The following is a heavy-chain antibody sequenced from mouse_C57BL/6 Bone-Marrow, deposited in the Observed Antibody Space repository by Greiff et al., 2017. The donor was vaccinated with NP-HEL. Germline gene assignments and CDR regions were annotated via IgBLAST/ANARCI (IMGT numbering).Heavy chain of an antibody. CDR1: GYSITSGYY. CDR3: ARGYYGSFDY. Sequence: EVKLVESGPGLVKPSQSLSLPCSVTGYSITSGYYWNWIRQFPGNKLEWMGYISYDGSNNYNPSLKNRISITRDTSKNQFFLKLNSVTTEDTATYYCARGYYGSFDYWGQGTTLTVSS. V-gene: IGHV3-6*01. D-gene: IGHD1-1*01. CDR2: ISYDGSN. J-gene: IGHJ2*01.